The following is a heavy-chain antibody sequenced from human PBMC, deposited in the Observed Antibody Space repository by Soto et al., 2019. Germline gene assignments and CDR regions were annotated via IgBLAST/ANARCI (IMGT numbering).Heavy chain of an antibody. D-gene: IGHD3-10*01. CDR1: GFTFSSYA. J-gene: IGHJ4*01. CDR3: APGACYYGLGAYVVN. Sequence: GGSLRLSCAASGFTFSSYAMSWVRQAPGKGLEWVSAISGSGGSTYYADSVKGRFTISRDNSKNTLYLQMNSLSAEDTAVYYRAPGACYYGLGAYVVNGGPGTLVKVSS. CDR2: ISGSGGST. V-gene: IGHV3-23*01.